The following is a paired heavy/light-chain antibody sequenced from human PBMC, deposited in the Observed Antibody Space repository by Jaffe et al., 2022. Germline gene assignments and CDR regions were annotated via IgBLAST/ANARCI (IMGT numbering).Light chain of an antibody. J-gene: IGLJ2*01. CDR3: SSYTITSILV. CDR1: SSVVGAFNY. Sequence: QSALTQPASVSGSPGQSITISCTATSSVVGAFNYVSWYQQHPGKAPKLMIYAVSDRPSGVSNRFSGSKSGNTASLTISGLQAEDEAHYFCSSYTITSILVFGGGTKVTVL. V-gene: IGLV2-14*03. CDR2: AVS.
Heavy chain of an antibody. Sequence: QVQLQESGPGLVKPSETLSLTCTVSGDSISGYYWSWIRQPPGMALEWIGYMYYGGNTNYNPSLKSRGTISVDASKNQFSLKLTSVTAADTAVYYCARDGGKYNTGWYYGFDIWGQGTTVIVSS. CDR1: GDSISGYY. V-gene: IGHV4-59*01. CDR3: ARDGGKYNTGWYYGFDI. J-gene: IGHJ3*02. CDR2: MYYGGNT. D-gene: IGHD6-19*01.